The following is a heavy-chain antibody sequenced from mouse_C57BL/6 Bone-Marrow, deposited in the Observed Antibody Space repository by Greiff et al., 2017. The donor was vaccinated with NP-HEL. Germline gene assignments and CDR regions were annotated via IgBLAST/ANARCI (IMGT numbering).Heavy chain of an antibody. CDR2: ISDGGSYT. CDR1: GFTFSSYA. CDR3: ARDGVYYYGSSYRTWFAY. J-gene: IGHJ3*01. V-gene: IGHV5-4*01. D-gene: IGHD1-1*01. Sequence: EVQGVESGGGLVKPGGSLKLSCAASGFTFSSYAMSLVRQNPEKRLEWVATISDGGSYTYYPDNVKGRFTISRDNVKNNLYLQRSHLKSEDTAMYYCARDGVYYYGSSYRTWFAYWGQGTLVTVSA.